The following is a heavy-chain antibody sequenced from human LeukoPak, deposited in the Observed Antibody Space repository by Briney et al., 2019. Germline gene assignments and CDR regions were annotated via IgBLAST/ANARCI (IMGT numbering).Heavy chain of an antibody. D-gene: IGHD3-10*01. Sequence: GGSLRLSCAASGFSFSNYWMSWVRQAPGKGPEWVGDIKTDGSDKYYVGSVKGRFTISRDNAKNSLYLQMNSLRAEDTAVYYCARDSLIQYGSGSYWGFDYWGQGILVTVSS. CDR2: IKTDGSDK. CDR1: GFSFSNYW. CDR3: ARDSLIQYGSGSYWGFDY. J-gene: IGHJ4*02. V-gene: IGHV3-7*03.